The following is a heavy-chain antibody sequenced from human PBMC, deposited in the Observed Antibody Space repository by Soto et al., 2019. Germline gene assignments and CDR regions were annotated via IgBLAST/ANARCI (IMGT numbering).Heavy chain of an antibody. CDR3: ARDRGDILTGYYNVAFDI. CDR1: GGSISSYY. D-gene: IGHD3-9*01. CDR2: IYYSGGT. V-gene: IGHV4-59*01. J-gene: IGHJ3*02. Sequence: SETLSLTCTVSGGSISSYYWSWIRQPPGKGLEWIGYIYYSGGTNYNPSLKSRVTISVDTSKNQFSLKLSSVTAADTAVYYCARDRGDILTGYYNVAFDIWGQGTMVTV.